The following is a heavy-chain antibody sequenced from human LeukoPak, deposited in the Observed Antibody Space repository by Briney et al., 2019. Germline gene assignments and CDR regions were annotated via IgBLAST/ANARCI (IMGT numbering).Heavy chain of an antibody. CDR1: GFTFSNYW. J-gene: IGHJ4*02. V-gene: IGHV3-7*01. CDR3: ARDPLRIATAGRGTLY. CDR2: IKQDGSEK. Sequence: PGGSLRLSCAASGFTFSNYWMSWVRQAPGKGREWLANIKQDGSEKYYVESVKGRFTISRDTAKTSLYLKMNSMRAEDTAVYYCARDPLRIATAGRGTLYWGQGTLVTVSS. D-gene: IGHD6-13*01.